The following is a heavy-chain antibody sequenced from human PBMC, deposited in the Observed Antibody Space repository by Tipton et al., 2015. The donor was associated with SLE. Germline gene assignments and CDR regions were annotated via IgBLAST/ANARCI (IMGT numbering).Heavy chain of an antibody. J-gene: IGHJ4*02. CDR1: GFTFGSYW. CDR2: INSDASGT. D-gene: IGHD6-6*01. V-gene: IGHV3-74*01. CDR3: ARTSKYGTSSGGFDY. Sequence: GSLRLSCAASGFTFGSYWMHWVRHSPGKGLMWVTQINSDASGTTYADSVKGRFTISRDNAKNTLYLQMNSLTAEDTAVYYCARTSKYGTSSGGFDYWGQGTLVIVSS.